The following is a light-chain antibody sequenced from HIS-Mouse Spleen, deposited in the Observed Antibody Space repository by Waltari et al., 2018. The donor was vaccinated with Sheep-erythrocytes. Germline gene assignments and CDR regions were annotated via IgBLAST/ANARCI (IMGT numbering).Light chain of an antibody. CDR3: QAWDSSTAV. CDR1: KLGDKY. J-gene: IGLJ2*01. Sequence: SYELTQPPSVSVSPGQTASITCSGDKLGDKYACWFQQKPGQSPVPVIYQDSKRPSGIPERFSGSKSGNTATLTISGTRAMDEADYYCQAWDSSTAVFGGGTKLTVL. CDR2: QDS. V-gene: IGLV3-1*01.